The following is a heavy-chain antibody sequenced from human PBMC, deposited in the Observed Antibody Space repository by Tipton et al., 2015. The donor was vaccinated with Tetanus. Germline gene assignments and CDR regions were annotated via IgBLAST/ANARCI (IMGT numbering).Heavy chain of an antibody. CDR3: AREGRPELHTTYYGMDV. CDR1: GYTFTSYD. J-gene: IGHJ6*02. CDR2: MNPNSGNT. D-gene: IGHD1-26*01. V-gene: IGHV1-8*01. Sequence: QVQLVQSGAEVKKPGASVKVSCKASGYTFTSYDINWVRQATGQGLEWMGWMNPNSGNTGYAQKFQGRVTMTRNTSISTAYMELSSLRSEDTAVYYCAREGRPELHTTYYGMDVWGQGTTVTVSS.